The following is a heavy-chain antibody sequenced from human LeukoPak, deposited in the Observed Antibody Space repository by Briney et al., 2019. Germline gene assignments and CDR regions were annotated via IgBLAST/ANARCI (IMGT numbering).Heavy chain of an antibody. J-gene: IGHJ4*02. CDR2: IWYDGSNK. CDR1: GFTFSSYV. D-gene: IGHD6-19*01. V-gene: IGHV3-33*06. CDR3: AKDKPLYSSGWYDY. Sequence: PGGSLRLSCAASGFTFSSYVMHWVRQAPGKGLEWVAVIWYDGSNKYYGDSVKGRFTISRDNSKNTLYLQMNSLRAEDTAVYYCAKDKPLYSSGWYDYWGQGTLVTVSS.